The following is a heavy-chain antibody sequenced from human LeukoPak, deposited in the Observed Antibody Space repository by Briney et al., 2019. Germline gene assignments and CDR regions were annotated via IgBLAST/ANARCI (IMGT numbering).Heavy chain of an antibody. V-gene: IGHV5-10-1*01. CDR1: GYSFASYW. D-gene: IGHD5-18*01. J-gene: IGHJ4*02. Sequence: GEPLKISCKGSGYSFASYWISWVRQMPGKGVGWVGRIDPSDSYTNYSPSFQGHVTIPADKSISTAYLQWSSLKASDTAMYYCARIVRGYSYGPPDYYFDYWGQGTLVTVSS. CDR3: ARIVRGYSYGPPDYYFDY. CDR2: IDPSDSYT.